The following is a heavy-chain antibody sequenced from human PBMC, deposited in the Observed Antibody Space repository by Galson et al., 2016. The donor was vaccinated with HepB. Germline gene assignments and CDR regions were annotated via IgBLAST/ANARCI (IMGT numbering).Heavy chain of an antibody. CDR2: IYKTGST. J-gene: IGHJ4*02. CDR3: ARGVTGTPYFDV. V-gene: IGHV4-59*01. CDR1: GGSISSYL. D-gene: IGHD1-14*01. Sequence: ETLSLTCNVSGGSISSYLWSWIRQTPGKELEWIGYIYKTGSTNYSPSLKSRVSISVDTSRNQFSLKVRSVTAAATAVYYCARGVTGTPYFDVWGQGALVTVSS.